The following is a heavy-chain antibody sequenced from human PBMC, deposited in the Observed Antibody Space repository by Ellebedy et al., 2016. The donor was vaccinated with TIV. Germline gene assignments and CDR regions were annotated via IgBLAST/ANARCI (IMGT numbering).Heavy chain of an antibody. D-gene: IGHD5-18*01. CDR2: ISHTGSRT. CDR1: GFTFSSYA. CDR3: AKDRTPGDGYWVFDD. Sequence: PGGSLRLSCAASGFTFSSYAMSWVRKAPGKGLEWVSTISHTGSRTYYADSVECRFTISRDNSKGTVDLQMNSLRVEDTAVYFCAKDRTPGDGYWVFDDWGQGTLVTVSS. J-gene: IGHJ4*02. V-gene: IGHV3-23*01.